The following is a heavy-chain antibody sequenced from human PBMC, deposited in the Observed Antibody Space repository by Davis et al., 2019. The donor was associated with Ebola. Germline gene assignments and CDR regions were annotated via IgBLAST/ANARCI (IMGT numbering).Heavy chain of an antibody. CDR1: GFTFSSYS. D-gene: IGHD3-10*01. CDR2: ISSSSSTI. J-gene: IGHJ5*02. Sequence: GESLKISCAASGFTFSSYSMNWVRQAPGKGLEWVSYISSSSSTIYYADSVKGRFTISRDNAKNSLYLQMNSLRDEDTAVYYCARVLWFGELLYTAGGFDPWGQGTLVTVSS. CDR3: ARVLWFGELLYTAGGFDP. V-gene: IGHV3-48*02.